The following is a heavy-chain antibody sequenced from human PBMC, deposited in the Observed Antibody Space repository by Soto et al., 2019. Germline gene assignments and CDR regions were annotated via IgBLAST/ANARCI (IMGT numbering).Heavy chain of an antibody. J-gene: IGHJ6*02. CDR1: GYTFTSYY. V-gene: IGHV1-46*01. CDR2: INPSGGST. D-gene: IGHD3-22*01. CDR3: ARDLYYYDSSGYAVRNYYYYGMDV. Sequence: KVSCKASGYTFTSYYMHWVRQAPGQGLEWMGIINPSGGSTSYAQKFQGRVTMTRDTSTSTVYMELSSLRSEDTAVYYCARDLYYYDSSGYAVRNYYYYGMDVWGQGTTVTVSS.